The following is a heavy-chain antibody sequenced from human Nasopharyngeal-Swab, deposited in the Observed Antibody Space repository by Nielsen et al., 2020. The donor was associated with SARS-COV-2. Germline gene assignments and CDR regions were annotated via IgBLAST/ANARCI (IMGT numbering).Heavy chain of an antibody. Sequence: GSLRLSCAVYGGSFSGYYWSWIRQPPGKGLEWIGEINHYGSTNYNPSLKSRVTISVDTSKNQFSLKLSSVTAADTAVYYCARGPSMIVVVKYFDYWGQGTLVTASS. V-gene: IGHV4-34*01. CDR2: INHYGST. D-gene: IGHD3-22*01. CDR3: ARGPSMIVVVKYFDY. J-gene: IGHJ4*02. CDR1: GGSFSGYY.